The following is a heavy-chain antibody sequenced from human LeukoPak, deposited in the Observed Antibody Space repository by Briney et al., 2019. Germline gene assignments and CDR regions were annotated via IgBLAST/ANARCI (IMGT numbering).Heavy chain of an antibody. D-gene: IGHD6-13*01. CDR1: GYTFTSYY. V-gene: IGHV1-46*01. Sequence: GASVKVSCMASGYTFTSYYMHWVRQAPGQGLEWMGIINPSGGSTSYTQKFQGRVAMTRDTSTSTVYMELSSLRSEDTAVYYCARDSGMKQQLDYFDYWGQGTLVTVSS. CDR3: ARDSGMKQQLDYFDY. CDR2: INPSGGST. J-gene: IGHJ4*02.